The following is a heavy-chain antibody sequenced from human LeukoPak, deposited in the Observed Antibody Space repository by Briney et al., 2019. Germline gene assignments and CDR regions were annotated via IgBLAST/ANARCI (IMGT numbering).Heavy chain of an antibody. CDR1: GYSFSNYD. D-gene: IGHD6-6*01. CDR2: MNPNSGRR. J-gene: IGHJ4*02. V-gene: IGHV1-8*01. Sequence: GASVKVSCKASGYSFSNYDINWVRQAPGQGLEWMGWMNPNSGRRVYAQKFQGRVTMTRNSSINTAYMELTSLRSDDTAVYYCARGLRPDYWGQGTLVTVSS. CDR3: ARGLRPDY.